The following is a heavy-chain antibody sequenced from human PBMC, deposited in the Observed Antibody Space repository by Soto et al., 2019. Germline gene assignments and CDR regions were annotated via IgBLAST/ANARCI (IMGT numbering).Heavy chain of an antibody. D-gene: IGHD2-21*02. V-gene: IGHV1-46*01. Sequence: QVQVVQSGAEVKKPGASVKVSCKASGYTFTSFYLHWVRQAPGQGLEWMGRINPSGGSTSYAQRFQGRVTVTRDTSTSTVYMELSSLRSDDTAVYYCARGGSVAVVTDGFDHWGQGTLVTVSS. J-gene: IGHJ4*02. CDR3: ARGGSVAVVTDGFDH. CDR2: INPSGGST. CDR1: GYTFTSFY.